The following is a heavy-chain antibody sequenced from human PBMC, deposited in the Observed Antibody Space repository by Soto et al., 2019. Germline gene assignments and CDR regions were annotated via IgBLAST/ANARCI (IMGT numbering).Heavy chain of an antibody. CDR1: GFPFTSLD. V-gene: IGHV1-8*01. CDR3: ARYQEAAAFND. J-gene: IGHJ4*02. D-gene: IGHD6-25*01. CDR2: MTPSGYI. Sequence: QVQLVQSGAEVRKPGASVKVSCKASGFPFTSLDINWVGQAPGQGLEWVGYMTPSGYIGFAQKFRGRVSMTRDASTSTVSMELSSLRSDDTAVYYCARYQEAAAFNDWGQGTLVTVSS.